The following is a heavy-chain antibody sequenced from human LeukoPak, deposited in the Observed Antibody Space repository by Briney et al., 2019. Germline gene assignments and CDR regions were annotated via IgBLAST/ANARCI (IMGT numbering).Heavy chain of an antibody. CDR1: GGSFSGYH. Sequence: SETLSLTCAVYGGSFSGYHWSWIRQPPGKGLEWIGEINHSGSTNYNPSLKSRVTISVDTSKNQFSLKLSSVTAADTAVYYCARGPGPADYWGQGTLVTVSS. CDR3: ARGPGPADY. V-gene: IGHV4-34*01. CDR2: INHSGST. J-gene: IGHJ4*02.